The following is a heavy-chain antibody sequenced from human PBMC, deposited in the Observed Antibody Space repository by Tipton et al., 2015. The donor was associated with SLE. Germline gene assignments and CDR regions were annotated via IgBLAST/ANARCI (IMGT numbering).Heavy chain of an antibody. CDR3: AKGGQEWELLPFDY. Sequence: SLRLSCAASGFTFSSYGMHWVRQAPGKGLEWVAVIWYDGSNKQHVDSVKGRFTISRDNSKNTLYLQMNSLRAEDTAVYYCAKGGQEWELLPFDYWGQGTLVTVSS. CDR1: GFTFSSYG. J-gene: IGHJ4*02. V-gene: IGHV3-33*06. D-gene: IGHD1-26*01. CDR2: IWYDGSNK.